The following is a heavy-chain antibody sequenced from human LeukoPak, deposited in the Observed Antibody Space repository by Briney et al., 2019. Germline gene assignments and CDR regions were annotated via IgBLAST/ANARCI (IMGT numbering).Heavy chain of an antibody. CDR2: MYYSGST. J-gene: IGHJ5*02. CDR3: ARPYYYDSRIDP. D-gene: IGHD3-22*01. CDR1: GGSISSGDYY. Sequence: KPSQTLSLTCTVSGGSISSGDYYWSWIRQPPGKGLEWIAYMYYSGSTYYNPSLKSRVTMSADTSKNQPSLKLSSVTAADTAVYYCARPYYYDSRIDPWGQGILVTVSS. V-gene: IGHV4-30-4*01.